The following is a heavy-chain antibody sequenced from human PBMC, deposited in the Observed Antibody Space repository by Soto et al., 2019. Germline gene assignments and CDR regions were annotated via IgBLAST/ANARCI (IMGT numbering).Heavy chain of an antibody. CDR1: GYTFTSYG. CDR2: ISAYNGNT. Sequence: GASVKVSCKASGYTFTSYGISWGRQAPGQGLEWMGWISAYNGNTNYAQKLQGRVTMTTDTSTSTAYMELRSLRSDDTAVYYCATETSSSSWYPYYFDYWGQGTLVTVSS. CDR3: ATETSSSSWYPYYFDY. J-gene: IGHJ4*02. D-gene: IGHD6-13*01. V-gene: IGHV1-18*01.